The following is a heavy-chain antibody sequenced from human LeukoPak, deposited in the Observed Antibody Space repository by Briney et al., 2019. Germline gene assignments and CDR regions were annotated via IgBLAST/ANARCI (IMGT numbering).Heavy chain of an antibody. Sequence: HPGRSLRLSCAASGFTFSSYAMHWVRQAPGKGLEWVAVISYDGSNKYYADSVKGRFTISRDNAKNSLYLQMNSLRAEDTAVYYCARDDTVTSHFDYWGQGTLVTVSS. CDR1: GFTFSSYA. V-gene: IGHV3-30-3*01. D-gene: IGHD4-11*01. J-gene: IGHJ4*02. CDR3: ARDDTVTSHFDY. CDR2: ISYDGSNK.